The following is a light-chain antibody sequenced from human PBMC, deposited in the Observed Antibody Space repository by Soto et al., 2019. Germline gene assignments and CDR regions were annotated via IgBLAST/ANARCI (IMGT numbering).Light chain of an antibody. V-gene: IGKV3-20*01. J-gene: IGKJ1*01. CDR1: QSISSAY. Sequence: EIVLTQSPGTLSVSPGERATLSCRASQSISSAYLAWYQQKPGQAPRLLIYDASSRATGIPDRFSGSGSGTDFTLTISRLEPEDFAVYYCQQYASSRTFGQGTKVDIK. CDR2: DAS. CDR3: QQYASSRT.